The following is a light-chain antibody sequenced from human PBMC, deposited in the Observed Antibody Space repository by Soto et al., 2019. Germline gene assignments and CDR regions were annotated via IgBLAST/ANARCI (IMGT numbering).Light chain of an antibody. CDR2: AAS. CDR1: QDIHTW. J-gene: IGKJ4*01. V-gene: IGKV1-12*02. CDR3: HQANSFPFT. Sequence: DIQMTQSPSSVSASVGDRVTITCRASQDIHTWLAWYQQKPGKAPKLLIYAASSLQSGAPPRFSGSGSGTDFTLTISSLQPEDFATYYCHQANSFPFTFGGGTKVEIK.